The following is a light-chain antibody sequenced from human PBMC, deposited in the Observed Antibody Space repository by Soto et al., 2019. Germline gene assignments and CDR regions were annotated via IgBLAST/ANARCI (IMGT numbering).Light chain of an antibody. V-gene: IGKV1-39*01. CDR3: QQSFSTPYT. J-gene: IGKJ2*01. CDR1: QRINKS. CDR2: TAS. Sequence: DIQMTQPPSSLSASVGDSVTIPCQASQRINKSLNWYQQRSGRAPRLLIHTASSLHSGVPSRFSGSGSGSDFTLTISSLQPEDFATYFCQQSFSTPYTFGQGTKLEI.